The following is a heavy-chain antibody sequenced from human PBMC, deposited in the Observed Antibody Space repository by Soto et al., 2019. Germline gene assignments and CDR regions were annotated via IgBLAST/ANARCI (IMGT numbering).Heavy chain of an antibody. D-gene: IGHD2-8*01. CDR3: ARTGYCTNGVCYTNYYYYYYMDV. V-gene: IGHV3-48*01. CDR2: ISSSSSTI. CDR1: GFTFSSYS. Sequence: GGSLRLSCAASGFTFSSYSMNWVRQAPGKGLEWVSYISSSSSTIYYADSVKGRFTISRDNAKNSLYLQMNSLRAEDTAVYYCARTGYCTNGVCYTNYYYYYYMDVWGKGTTVTVSS. J-gene: IGHJ6*03.